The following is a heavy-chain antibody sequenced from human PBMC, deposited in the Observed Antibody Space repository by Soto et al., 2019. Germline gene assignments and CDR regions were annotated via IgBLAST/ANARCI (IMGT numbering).Heavy chain of an antibody. V-gene: IGHV1-46*02. J-gene: IGHJ4*02. CDR3: AVVKILTGHSFDY. D-gene: IGHD2-15*01. CDR1: GYTFNNYY. CDR2: INPSDGST. Sequence: ASVKVSCKASGYTFNNYYMQWVRQAPGQGLEWMGIINPSDGSTRYAQKFRGRVTMTRDTSTGTAYMELSTLRSEDTAMYYCAVVKILTGHSFDYWGQGTLVTVSS.